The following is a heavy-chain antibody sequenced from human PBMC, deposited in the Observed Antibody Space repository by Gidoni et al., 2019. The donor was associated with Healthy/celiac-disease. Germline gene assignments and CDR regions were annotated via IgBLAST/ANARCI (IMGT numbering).Heavy chain of an antibody. Sequence: QVQLQESGPGLVKPSETLSLTCTVSGGSISRYYWSWIRQPPGKGLEWIGYIYYSGSTNYNPSLKSRVTISVDTSKNQFSLKLSSVTAADTAVYYCARTPPPLESDPREAFDIWGQGTMVTVSS. D-gene: IGHD1-1*01. V-gene: IGHV4-59*01. J-gene: IGHJ3*02. CDR3: ARTPPPLESDPREAFDI. CDR1: GGSISRYY. CDR2: IYYSGST.